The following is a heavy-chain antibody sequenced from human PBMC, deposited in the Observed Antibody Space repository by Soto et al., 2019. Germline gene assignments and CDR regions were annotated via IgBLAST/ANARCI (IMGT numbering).Heavy chain of an antibody. D-gene: IGHD3-10*01. CDR1: GGSISSGSYY. V-gene: IGHV4-39*01. J-gene: IGHJ5*02. CDR2: IYYGGRT. CDR3: VRQDYGSGSQNSFVP. Sequence: QLQLQESGPGLVKPSGTLSLPCTVSGGSISSGSYYWGWIRQPPGKGLAWIGSIYYGGRTYYNPSLKRRVSETVDTANNQFSLKLSSVTAADTAVYYCVRQDYGSGSQNSFVPWRQGTLVTVSS.